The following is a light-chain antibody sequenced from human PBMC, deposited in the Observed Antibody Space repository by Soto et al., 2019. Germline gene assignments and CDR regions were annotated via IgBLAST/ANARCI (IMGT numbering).Light chain of an antibody. V-gene: IGLV2-23*01. J-gene: IGLJ1*01. CDR3: CSYAGSRV. CDR1: SSDVGSYNL. CDR2: EGS. Sequence: QSALTQPACVSGSPGQSITISCTGTSSDVGSYNLVSWYQQHPGKAPKLMIYEGSKLPSGVSNRFSSSKSGNTASLTISGLQAEDEADYYCCSYAGSRVFGTGTKLTVL.